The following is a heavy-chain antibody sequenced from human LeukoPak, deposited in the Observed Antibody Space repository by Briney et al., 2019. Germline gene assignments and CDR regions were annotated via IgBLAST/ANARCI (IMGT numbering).Heavy chain of an antibody. Sequence: SVKVSCKASGGTFSSYAISWVRQAPGQGLEWMGGIIPIFGTANYAQKFQGRVTITADESTSTAYMELSSLRSEGTAVYYCARGRYSSSSRSGWFDPWGQGTLVTVSS. CDR3: ARGRYSSSSRSGWFDP. V-gene: IGHV1-69*13. CDR2: IIPIFGTA. J-gene: IGHJ5*02. D-gene: IGHD6-6*01. CDR1: GGTFSSYA.